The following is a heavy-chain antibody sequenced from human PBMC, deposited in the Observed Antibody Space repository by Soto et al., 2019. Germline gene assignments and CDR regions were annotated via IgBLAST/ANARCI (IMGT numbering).Heavy chain of an antibody. D-gene: IGHD3-3*01. CDR2: ISSSGSTI. CDR1: GFTFSDYY. J-gene: IGHJ4*02. CDR3: VGRYYDFWSGPYFDY. V-gene: IGHV3-11*04. Sequence: GGSLRLSCAASGFTFSDYYMNWVRQAPGKGLEWVSYISSSGSTIYYADSVKGRFTISRDNAKNSLYLQMNSLRAEDTAVYYCVGRYYDFWSGPYFDYWGQGTLVTVSS.